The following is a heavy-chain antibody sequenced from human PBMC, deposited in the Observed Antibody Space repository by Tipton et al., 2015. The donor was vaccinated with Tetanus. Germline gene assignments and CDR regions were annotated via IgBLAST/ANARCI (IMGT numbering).Heavy chain of an antibody. CDR3: AREAYYYDSSGYNNYFDY. Sequence: VQLVQSGGGLIQPGGSLRLSCAASGFTVSSNYMSWVRQATGKGLEWVTVIYSDGSTYYADSVKGRFTIARDNSTNTLYLQMNSLRAEDTAVYYCAREAYYYDSSGYNNYFDYWGQGTLVTVSS. V-gene: IGHV3-53*01. J-gene: IGHJ4*02. D-gene: IGHD3-22*01. CDR1: GFTVSSNY. CDR2: IYSDGST.